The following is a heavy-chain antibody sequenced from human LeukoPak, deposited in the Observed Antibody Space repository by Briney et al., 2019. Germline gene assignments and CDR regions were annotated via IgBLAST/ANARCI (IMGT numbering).Heavy chain of an antibody. V-gene: IGHV3-30*02. CDR3: AKAVEYSSSSIDY. D-gene: IGHD6-6*01. CDR1: GFTFSSYG. CDR2: IRYDGSNK. Sequence: GGSLRLSCAASGFTFSSYGMHWVRQAPGKGLEWVAFIRYDGSNKYYADSVKGRFTISRDNSKNTLYLQMNSLRAEDTAVYYCAKAVEYSSSSIDYWGQGTLVTVSS. J-gene: IGHJ4*02.